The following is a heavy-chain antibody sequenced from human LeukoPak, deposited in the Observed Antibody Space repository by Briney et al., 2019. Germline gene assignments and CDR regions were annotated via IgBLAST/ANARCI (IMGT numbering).Heavy chain of an antibody. Sequence: ASVTVSCTASGYTFTGYYMHWVRQAPGQGLEWMGWINPNSGGTNYAQKVQGRVTMTRDTSISTAYMELSRLRSDDTAVYYCARVVEQLVPVDAFDIWGQGTMVTVSS. D-gene: IGHD6-6*01. CDR2: INPNSGGT. J-gene: IGHJ3*02. V-gene: IGHV1-2*02. CDR3: ARVVEQLVPVDAFDI. CDR1: GYTFTGYY.